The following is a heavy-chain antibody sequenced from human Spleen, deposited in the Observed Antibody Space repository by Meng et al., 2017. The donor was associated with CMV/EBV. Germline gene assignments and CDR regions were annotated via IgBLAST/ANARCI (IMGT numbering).Heavy chain of an antibody. J-gene: IGHJ4*02. D-gene: IGHD3-3*01. Sequence: VQVKQWGAGLLKPSETLSLTCAVYGGSFSGYYWSWIRQPPGKGLEWIGEINHSGSTNYNPSLKSRVTISVDTSKNQFSLKLSSVTAADTAVYYCARWFWSGHFDYWGQGTLVTVSS. V-gene: IGHV4-34*01. CDR2: INHSGST. CDR3: ARWFWSGHFDY. CDR1: GGSFSGYY.